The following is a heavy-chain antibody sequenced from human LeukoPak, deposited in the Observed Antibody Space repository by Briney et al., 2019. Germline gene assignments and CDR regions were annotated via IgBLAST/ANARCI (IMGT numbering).Heavy chain of an antibody. CDR3: ARLREGLYHFDY. Sequence: ASVKLSCKASGYTFTDYYIQWRRQAPGHRLEWMGWINPNSGGTKYPQKLQGRVTMTRDTSISTAYMELSGLRSDDTAVYYCARLREGLYHFDYWGQGTLVSVSS. V-gene: IGHV1-2*02. CDR1: GYTFTDYY. CDR2: INPNSGGT. D-gene: IGHD3-16*02. J-gene: IGHJ4*02.